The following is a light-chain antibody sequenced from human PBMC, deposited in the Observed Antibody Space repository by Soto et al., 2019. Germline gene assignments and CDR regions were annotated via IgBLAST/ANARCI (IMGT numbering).Light chain of an antibody. Sequence: EVVLTQSPGTLSLSPGERATLSCRASQTVTTSQLTWFQQKPGQAPRLLIYAASIRAAGIPDRFSGSGSGTDFTLTISRLEPEDFAVYYCQQYCSAPFPFGEGTKVEIK. V-gene: IGKV3-20*01. CDR2: AAS. CDR1: QTVTTSQ. CDR3: QQYCSAPFP. J-gene: IGKJ4*01.